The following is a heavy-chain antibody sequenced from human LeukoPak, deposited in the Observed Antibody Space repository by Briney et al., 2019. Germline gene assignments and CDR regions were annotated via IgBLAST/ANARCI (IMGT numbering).Heavy chain of an antibody. CDR2: ISGSGGSA. Sequence: PGGSLRLSCAASGFTFSSYAMSWVRQAPGKGLEWVSLISGSGGSAYYADSVKGRFTISRDNSKNTLYLQMNSLRAEDTAVYYCAKDGGGYYGSGSYSSDYWGQGTLVTVSS. D-gene: IGHD3-10*01. V-gene: IGHV3-23*01. CDR1: GFTFSSYA. CDR3: AKDGGGYYGSGSYSSDY. J-gene: IGHJ4*02.